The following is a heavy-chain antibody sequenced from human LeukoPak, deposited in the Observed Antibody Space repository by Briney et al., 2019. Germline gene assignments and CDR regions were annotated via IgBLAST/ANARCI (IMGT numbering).Heavy chain of an antibody. J-gene: IGHJ6*02. D-gene: IGHD3-10*02. CDR3: ARDTGASDPVWGVIIYRYYYYGMDV. CDR1: GYTFTGYY. CDR2: INPNSGGT. V-gene: IGHV1-2*02. Sequence: ASVKVSCKASGYTFTGYYMHWVRQAPGQGLEWMGWINPNSGGTNYAQKFQGRVTMTRDTSISTAYMELSRLRSDDTAVYYCARDTGASDPVWGVIIYRYYYYGMDVWGQGTTVTVSS.